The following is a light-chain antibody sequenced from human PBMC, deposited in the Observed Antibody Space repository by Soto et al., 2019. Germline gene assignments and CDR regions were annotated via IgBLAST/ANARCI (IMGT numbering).Light chain of an antibody. CDR1: QDMRSW. J-gene: IGKJ1*01. CDR2: AAS. V-gene: IGKV1-12*01. Sequence: DIQLTHSPSSVSASVGDRVTITCRASQDMRSWLAWYQQKPGKAPKLLVSAASNLENGVPSRFNGSGSGTDFTLTISSLQPEDFATYYCQQANSFPPATFGQGTKVDIK. CDR3: QQANSFPPAT.